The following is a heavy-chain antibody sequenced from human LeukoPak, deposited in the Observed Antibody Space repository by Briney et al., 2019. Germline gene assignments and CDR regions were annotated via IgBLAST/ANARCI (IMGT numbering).Heavy chain of an antibody. CDR3: AKDIMVENYYDSSGYYPY. V-gene: IGHV3-23*01. J-gene: IGHJ4*02. CDR2: ISGSGGST. D-gene: IGHD3-22*01. Sequence: PGGSLRLSCAASGFTFTSYAMGWVRQAPGKGLEWVSAISGSGGSTYYADSVKGRFTISRDNSKNTLYLQMNSLRAEDTAVYYCAKDIMVENYYDSSGYYPYWGQGTLVTVSS. CDR1: GFTFTSYA.